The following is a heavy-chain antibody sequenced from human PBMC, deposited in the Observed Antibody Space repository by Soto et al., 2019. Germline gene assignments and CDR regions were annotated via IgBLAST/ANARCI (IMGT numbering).Heavy chain of an antibody. CDR3: AKSSTAEYYYYGMDV. D-gene: IGHD4-4*01. V-gene: IGHV3-30*18. CDR2: ISYDGSKK. J-gene: IGHJ6*02. Sequence: GGSLRLSCAVSGLTFSSYGMHWVRQAPGKGLEWVAVISYDGSKKYYADSVRGRFTISRDNSKNTVYLQMNSPRPEDTAVYYCAKSSTAEYYYYGMDVWGQGTTVTVSS. CDR1: GLTFSSYG.